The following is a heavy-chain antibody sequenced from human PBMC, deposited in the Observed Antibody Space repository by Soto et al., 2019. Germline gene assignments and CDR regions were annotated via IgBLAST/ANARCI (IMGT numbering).Heavy chain of an antibody. Sequence: ASVKVCSKDSGYMLVNKCIAWVRQTPGQGLEWMGWISPYTGNTHSATKIQGRLTMTTDTSTSTAYMDLGSLTSDDTAVYYCVMVDNYVTPTPQDVWGQGTTVTVSS. D-gene: IGHD3-16*01. CDR2: ISPYTGNT. CDR3: VMVDNYVTPTPQDV. CDR1: GYMLVNKC. V-gene: IGHV1-18*01. J-gene: IGHJ6*02.